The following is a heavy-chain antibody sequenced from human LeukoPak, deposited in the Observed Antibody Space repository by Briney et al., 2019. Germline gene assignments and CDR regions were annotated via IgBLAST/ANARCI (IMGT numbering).Heavy chain of an antibody. D-gene: IGHD6-19*01. CDR2: IIPILGIA. CDR3: ARDLSPLGSSGYMRYYYYYMDV. V-gene: IGHV1-69*04. CDR1: GGTFSSYT. J-gene: IGHJ6*03. Sequence: GSSVKVSCKASGGTFSSYTISWVRQAPGQGLEWMGRIIPILGIANYAQKFQGRVTITADKSTSTAYMELSSLRSEDTAVYYCARDLSPLGSSGYMRYYYYYMDVWGKGTTVTVSS.